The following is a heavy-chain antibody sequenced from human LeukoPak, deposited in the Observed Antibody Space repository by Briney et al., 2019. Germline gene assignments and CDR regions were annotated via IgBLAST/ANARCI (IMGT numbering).Heavy chain of an antibody. CDR1: GYTFTSYD. D-gene: IGHD6-13*01. CDR2: MNPNSGNT. CDR3: ARGIPQYSSSWYFNYYYYYMDV. V-gene: IGHV1-8*03. J-gene: IGHJ6*03. Sequence: GASVKVSCKASGYTFTSYDINWVRQATGQGLEWMGWMNPNSGNTGYAQKFQGRVTITRNTSISTAYMELSSLRSEDTAVYYCARGIPQYSSSWYFNYYYYYMDVWGKGTTVTVSS.